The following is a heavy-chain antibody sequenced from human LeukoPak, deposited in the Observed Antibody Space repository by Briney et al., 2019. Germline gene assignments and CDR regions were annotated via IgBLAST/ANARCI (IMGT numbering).Heavy chain of an antibody. J-gene: IGHJ6*04. CDR1: GFIFSDYG. D-gene: IGHD6-19*01. CDR2: IWYDGSNK. Sequence: PGRSLRLSCAASGFIFSDYGMHWVRQAPGKGLEWVSVIWYDGSNKYYADSVKGRFTISRDNAKNSLYLQMNSLRAEDTAVYYCARARSSGWFENYYGMDVWGKGTTVTVSS. CDR3: ARARSSGWFENYYGMDV. V-gene: IGHV3-33*01.